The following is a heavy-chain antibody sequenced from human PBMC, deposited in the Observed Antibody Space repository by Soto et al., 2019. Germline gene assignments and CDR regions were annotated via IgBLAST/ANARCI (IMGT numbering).Heavy chain of an antibody. CDR2: ISSSSSTI. J-gene: IGHJ6*03. V-gene: IGHV3-48*01. CDR3: ARVVAPTVNYYMDV. Sequence: EVQLVESGGGLVQPGGSLRLSCAASGFTFSSYSMNWVRQAPGKGLEWVSYISSSSSTIYYADSVKGRFTISRDNAKNSLYLQMNSLRAEDTAVYYCARVVAPTVNYYMDVWGKGTTVTVSS. D-gene: IGHD2-15*01. CDR1: GFTFSSYS.